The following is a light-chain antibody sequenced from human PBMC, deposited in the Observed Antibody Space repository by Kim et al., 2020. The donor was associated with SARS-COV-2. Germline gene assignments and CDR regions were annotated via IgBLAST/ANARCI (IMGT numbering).Light chain of an antibody. J-gene: IGLJ3*02. CDR2: QDS. CDR3: QAWDSSSYWV. CDR1: KLGDKY. Sequence: SYELTQPPSVSVSPGQTASITCSGDKLGDKYACWYQQKPGQSPVLVIYQDSKRPSGIPERFSGSNSGSTATLTISGTQAMDEADYYCQAWDSSSYWVFGGGTKLTVL. V-gene: IGLV3-1*01.